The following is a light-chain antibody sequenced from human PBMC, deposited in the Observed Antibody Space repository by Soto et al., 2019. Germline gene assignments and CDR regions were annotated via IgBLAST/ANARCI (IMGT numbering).Light chain of an antibody. V-gene: IGKV3-11*01. Sequence: EIVLTQSPATLSLSPGERATLSCRASQSIRNYLAWYQQKPGQAPRPLIYDASNRATGIPARFSGSGSGTDFTLTISSLDPEDSAIYYCQQRSNWPLTFGGGTKVEIK. CDR1: QSIRNY. J-gene: IGKJ4*01. CDR2: DAS. CDR3: QQRSNWPLT.